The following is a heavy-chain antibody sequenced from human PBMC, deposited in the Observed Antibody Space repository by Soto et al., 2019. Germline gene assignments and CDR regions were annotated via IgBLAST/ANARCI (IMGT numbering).Heavy chain of an antibody. J-gene: IGHJ4*02. V-gene: IGHV3-23*01. D-gene: IGHD3-10*01. CDR2: ISGSGGST. CDR1: GFTFSSYA. Sequence: GGSLRLSCAASGFTFSSYAMSWVRQAPGKGLEWVSAISGSGGSTYYADSVKGRFTISRDNSKNTLYLQMNSLRAEDTAVYYCAKGGTVRGVKELTFDYWGQGTLVTVSS. CDR3: AKGGTVRGVKELTFDY.